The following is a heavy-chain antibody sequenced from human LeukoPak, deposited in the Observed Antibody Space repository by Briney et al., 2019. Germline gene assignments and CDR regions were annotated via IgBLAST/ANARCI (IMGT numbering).Heavy chain of an antibody. V-gene: IGHV4-59*01. D-gene: IGHD3-10*01. CDR3: ARGRGVFDV. CDR1: GGSFSGYY. Sequence: SETLSLTCAVYGGSFSGYYWSWIRQPPGKGLEWIGYIYYSMSADYNPSLKSRVAISVDTSKNLFSLKLSSVTAADTAVYYCARGRGVFDVWGQGTLVTVSS. CDR2: IYYSMSA. J-gene: IGHJ3*01.